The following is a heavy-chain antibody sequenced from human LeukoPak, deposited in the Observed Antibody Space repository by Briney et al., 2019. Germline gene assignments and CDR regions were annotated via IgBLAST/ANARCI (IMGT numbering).Heavy chain of an antibody. CDR1: GYTFTSYD. Sequence: GASVKVSCKASGYTFTSYDINWVRPATGQGREWMGWMNPSRGNTGYAQKFQGRLSLTRNTSISTAYMELSSLRSEDTAVYYCARDYGGNSGWFDPWGQGTLVTVSS. CDR2: MNPSRGNT. CDR3: ARDYGGNSGWFDP. J-gene: IGHJ5*02. V-gene: IGHV1-8*01. D-gene: IGHD4-23*01.